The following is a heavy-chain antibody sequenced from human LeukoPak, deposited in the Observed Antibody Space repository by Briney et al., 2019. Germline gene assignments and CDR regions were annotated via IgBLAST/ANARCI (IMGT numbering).Heavy chain of an antibody. V-gene: IGHV1-2*02. CDR3: ARGGKQPPINYYYGMDV. Sequence: ASVKVSCKASGYTFTYYYIHWVRQAPGQGLECMGWINPNGGGTNYAQQFQGRVTMTRDTSISTVYMELSRLRSDDTAVYYCARGGKQPPINYYYGMDVWGQGTTVTVSS. CDR2: INPNGGGT. J-gene: IGHJ6*02. CDR1: GYTFTYYY. D-gene: IGHD1-26*01.